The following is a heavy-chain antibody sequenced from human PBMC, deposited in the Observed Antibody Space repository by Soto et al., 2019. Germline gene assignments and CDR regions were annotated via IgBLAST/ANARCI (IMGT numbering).Heavy chain of an antibody. CDR1: GGSISSGGYY. CDR3: ARGGDYYDSSGYLSSFDY. V-gene: IGHV4-31*03. Sequence: PSETLSLTCTVSGGSISSGGYYWSWIRQHPGKGLEWIGYIYYSGSTYYNPSLKSRVTISVDTSKNQFSLKLSSVTAADTAVYYCARGGDYYDSSGYLSSFDYWGQGTMVTVS. CDR2: IYYSGST. D-gene: IGHD3-22*01. J-gene: IGHJ4*02.